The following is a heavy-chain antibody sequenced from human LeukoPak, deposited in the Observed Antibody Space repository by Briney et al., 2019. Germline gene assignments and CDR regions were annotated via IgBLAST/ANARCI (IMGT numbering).Heavy chain of an antibody. D-gene: IGHD5-12*01. Sequence: GGSLRLSCAASGFTFSSYSMTWVRQAPGKGLEWVSSISSSSSYIYYADSVKGRFTISRDNAKNSLYLQMNSLRAEDTAVYYCARVKMATTKGSIDYWGQGTLVTVSS. J-gene: IGHJ4*02. CDR1: GFTFSSYS. CDR3: ARVKMATTKGSIDY. CDR2: ISSSSSYI. V-gene: IGHV3-21*01.